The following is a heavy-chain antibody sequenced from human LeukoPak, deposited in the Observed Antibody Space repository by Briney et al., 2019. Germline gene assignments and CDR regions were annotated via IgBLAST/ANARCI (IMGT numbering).Heavy chain of an antibody. J-gene: IGHJ4*02. CDR1: GFTFGDYA. Sequence: GESLRLSCTGSGFTFGDYAISWVRQAPGKGLEWVAFIRYDGSNKYYADSVKGRFTISRDNSKNTLYLQMNSLRAEDTAVYYCAKDGYDSSGYYYAEVWGQGTLVTVSS. V-gene: IGHV3-30*02. D-gene: IGHD3-22*01. CDR2: IRYDGSNK. CDR3: AKDGYDSSGYYYAEV.